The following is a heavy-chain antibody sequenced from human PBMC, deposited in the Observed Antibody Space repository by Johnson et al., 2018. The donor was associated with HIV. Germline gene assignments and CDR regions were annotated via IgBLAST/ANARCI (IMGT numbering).Heavy chain of an antibody. Sequence: VQLVESGGGLVQPGGSLRLSCVASGFTFSSMHWDRQAPGKGLEWVANIKQDGSEKYYVDSVKGRFTISRDNSKNTLYLQMNSLRAEDTAVYYCARPQGTGDAFDIWGQGTMVTVSS. CDR3: ARPQGTGDAFDI. D-gene: IGHD1-1*01. CDR2: IKQDGSEK. V-gene: IGHV3-7*01. J-gene: IGHJ3*02. CDR1: GFTFSS.